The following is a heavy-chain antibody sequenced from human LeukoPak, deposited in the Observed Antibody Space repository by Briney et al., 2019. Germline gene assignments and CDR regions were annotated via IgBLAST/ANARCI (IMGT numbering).Heavy chain of an antibody. CDR3: ATTTSWAGRVFDY. V-gene: IGHV3-30-3*01. J-gene: IGHJ4*02. CDR2: ISYDGSNK. Sequence: PGGSLRLSCAASGFTFSSYAMHWVRQAPGKGLEWVAVISYDGSNKYYADSVKGRFTISRDNSKNTLYLQMNSLRAEDTAVYYCATTTSWAGRVFDYWGQGTLVTVSS. D-gene: IGHD1-14*01. CDR1: GFTFSSYA.